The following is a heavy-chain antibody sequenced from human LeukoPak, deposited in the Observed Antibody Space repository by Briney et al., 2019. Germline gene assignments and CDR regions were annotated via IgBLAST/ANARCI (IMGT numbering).Heavy chain of an antibody. Sequence: GRSLRLSCAASGFTFDDYAMHWVRQAPGKGLEWVSGISWNSGSIGYADAVKGRFTISRDNAKNSLYLQMNSLRAEDTALYYCAKDISGWYGGFDYWGQGTLVTVSS. J-gene: IGHJ4*02. CDR1: GFTFDDYA. CDR2: ISWNSGSI. D-gene: IGHD6-19*01. CDR3: AKDISGWYGGFDY. V-gene: IGHV3-9*01.